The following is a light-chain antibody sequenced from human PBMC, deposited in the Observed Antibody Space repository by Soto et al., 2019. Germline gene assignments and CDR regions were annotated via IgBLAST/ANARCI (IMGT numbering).Light chain of an antibody. V-gene: IGLV2-14*01. CDR1: SDVGGYNY. J-gene: IGLJ1*01. CDR2: DVS. CDR3: TAYTNSNALV. Sequence: QSVLTQPASVSGSPGQSITISCTGSDVGGYNYVSWYQQHPGKAPKLMIYDVSNRPSGVSNRFSGSKSCNTASLTLSGLQVEDKVDYCCTAYTNSNALVFGTGTKATVL.